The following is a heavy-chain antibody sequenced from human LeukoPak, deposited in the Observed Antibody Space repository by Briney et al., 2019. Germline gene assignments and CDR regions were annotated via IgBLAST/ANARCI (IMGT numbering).Heavy chain of an antibody. CDR1: GYTFTGYY. D-gene: IGHD4-23*01. J-gene: IGHJ5*02. Sequence: GASVKVSCKASGYTFTGYYMHWVRQAPGQGLEWMGWINPNSGGTNYAQKFQGRVTMTRDTSISTAYMELRSLRSDDTAVYYCASYGGNSAGVVWFDPWGQGTLVTVSS. CDR2: INPNSGGT. CDR3: ASYGGNSAGVVWFDP. V-gene: IGHV1-2*02.